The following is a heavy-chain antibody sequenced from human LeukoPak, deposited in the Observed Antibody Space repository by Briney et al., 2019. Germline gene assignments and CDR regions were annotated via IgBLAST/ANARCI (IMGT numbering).Heavy chain of an antibody. Sequence: GRSLRLSCAASGFTFSSYGMHWVRQAPGKGLEWVAVISYDGSNKYYADSVKGRFTISRDNSNNTLYLQMNSLRTEDTAVYYCARDGSYSSSYFDFWGQGTLVTVSS. J-gene: IGHJ4*02. CDR1: GFTFSSYG. D-gene: IGHD6-13*01. V-gene: IGHV3-30*03. CDR3: ARDGSYSSSYFDF. CDR2: ISYDGSNK.